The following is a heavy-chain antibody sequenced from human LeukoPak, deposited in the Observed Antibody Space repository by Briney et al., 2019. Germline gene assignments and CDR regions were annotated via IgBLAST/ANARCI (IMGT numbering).Heavy chain of an antibody. D-gene: IGHD3-10*01. CDR2: IRGSLTDI. Sequence: PGGSLRLSCAASEFTFSTYGMHWVRQAPGKGLEWVSTIRGSLTDIYYIDSVKGRFTISRDNSKQSLYLQMNNLRAEDTAVYYCAREGFVVRRGLDVWGQGTTVTVSS. V-gene: IGHV3-21*01. CDR1: EFTFSTYG. J-gene: IGHJ6*02. CDR3: AREGFVVRRGLDV.